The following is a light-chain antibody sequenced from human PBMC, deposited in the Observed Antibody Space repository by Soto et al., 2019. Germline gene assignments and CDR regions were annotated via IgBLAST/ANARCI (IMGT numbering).Light chain of an antibody. CDR3: HQRQYWPPIT. V-gene: IGKV3-11*01. J-gene: IGKJ5*01. Sequence: VVLTQSPATLSLSPGERATLSCRTSPSVSVYLDWYQQKPGQAPRLLISDASNRATGIPARFSGSGSGTDFTLTISSLEPEDFAVYYCHQRQYWPPITFGQGTRLEIK. CDR2: DAS. CDR1: PSVSVY.